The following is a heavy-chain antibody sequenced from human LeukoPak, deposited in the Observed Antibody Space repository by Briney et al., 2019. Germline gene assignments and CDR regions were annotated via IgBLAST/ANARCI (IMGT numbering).Heavy chain of an antibody. J-gene: IGHJ4*02. CDR2: INHSGIT. V-gene: IGHV4-38-2*02. Sequence: ASETLSLTCTVSSYSISSGYYWGWIRQPPGKGLEWIASINHSGITYYNPFLKSRVTISVDTSKNQFSLKVTSVTAADTAVYYCGRDRPTGYYDYWGQGTLVTVSS. CDR1: SYSISSGYY. D-gene: IGHD3-9*01. CDR3: GRDRPTGYYDY.